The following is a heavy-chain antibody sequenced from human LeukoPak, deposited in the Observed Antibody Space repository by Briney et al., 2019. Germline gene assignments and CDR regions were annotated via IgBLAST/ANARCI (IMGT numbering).Heavy chain of an antibody. V-gene: IGHV3-7*01. J-gene: IGHJ4*02. D-gene: IGHD5/OR15-5a*01. Sequence: PGGSLRLSCAASGFTFHTYWMTWVRQAPGKGPEWVANIKEDGSDKYYADSVRGRFAISRDNAKNSLYLQMNTLTAADTAIYYCARDHVSGYYAYWGQGTLVTVSS. CDR2: IKEDGSDK. CDR1: GFTFHTYW. CDR3: ARDHVSGYYAY.